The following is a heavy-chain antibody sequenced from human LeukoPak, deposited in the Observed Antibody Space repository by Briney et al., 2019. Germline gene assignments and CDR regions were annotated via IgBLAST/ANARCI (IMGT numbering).Heavy chain of an antibody. D-gene: IGHD3-3*01. Sequence: GGSLRLSCAASGFTFSNYGMHWVRQAPGKGLEWVAFIPSGGTAEHYADSVRGRFTISRDNSKNTLYVQMNSLRSDDAAVYYCARDSGLTYYDFWSVGYYYYMDVWGKGTTVTVSS. CDR1: GFTFSNYG. CDR3: ARDSGLTYYDFWSVGYYYYMDV. CDR2: IPSGGTAE. V-gene: IGHV3-30*02. J-gene: IGHJ6*03.